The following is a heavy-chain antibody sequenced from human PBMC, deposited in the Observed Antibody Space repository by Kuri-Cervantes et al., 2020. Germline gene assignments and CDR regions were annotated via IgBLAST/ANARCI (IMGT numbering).Heavy chain of an antibody. J-gene: IGHJ6*02. V-gene: IGHV4-4*02. CDR1: GGSISSSNW. Sequence: SETLSLTCAASGGSISSSNWWSWVRQPPGKGLEWIGEIYHSGSTNYNPSLKSRVTISVDTSKNQFSLKLSSVTAADTAVYYCARGFLFYSSGPHTPYYYYGMDVWGQGTTVTVSS. CDR3: ARGFLFYSSGPHTPYYYYGMDV. CDR2: IYHSGST. D-gene: IGHD6-19*01.